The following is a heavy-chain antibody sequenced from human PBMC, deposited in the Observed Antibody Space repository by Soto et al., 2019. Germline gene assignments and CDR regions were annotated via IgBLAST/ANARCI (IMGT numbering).Heavy chain of an antibody. CDR2: INPNSGGT. J-gene: IGHJ4*02. CDR3: ARGREWGATTYFDY. D-gene: IGHD5-12*01. Sequence: QVKLVQSGAEVQKPGASVKVSCKASGYTFTDYYMHWVRQAPGQGLEWMGWINPNSGGTNYAQKFQGWVTMTRDTSISTAYMELSRLKSDDTAIYYCARGREWGATTYFDYWGQGALVTVSS. CDR1: GYTFTDYY. V-gene: IGHV1-2*04.